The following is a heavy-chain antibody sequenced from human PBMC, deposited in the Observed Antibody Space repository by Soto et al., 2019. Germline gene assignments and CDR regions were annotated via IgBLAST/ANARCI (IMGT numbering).Heavy chain of an antibody. CDR2: ISPNFGTT. D-gene: IGHD3-22*01. J-gene: IGHJ4*02. CDR3: ARSSNRDSSGYYSDFDY. V-gene: IGHV1-69*05. CDR1: GCTFSSNA. Sequence: SVKVSCKASGCTFSSNAISWVRQAPGQGLEWMGGISPNFGTTNYAQKLLGRVTMTTDKSTGTAYMELSSLRSEDTAVYYCARSSNRDSSGYYSDFDYWGQGTLVTVSS.